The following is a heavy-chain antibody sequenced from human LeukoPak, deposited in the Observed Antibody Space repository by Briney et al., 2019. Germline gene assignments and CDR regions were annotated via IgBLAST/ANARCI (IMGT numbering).Heavy chain of an antibody. D-gene: IGHD6-13*01. CDR2: IIPIFGTA. Sequence: GASVKVSCKASGGTFSSYAISWVRQAPGQGLEWMGGIIPIFGTANYAQKFQGRVTITADKSTSTAYVELSSLRSEDTAVYYCARGLEQQLGYFDYWGQGTLVTVSS. V-gene: IGHV1-69*06. CDR3: ARGLEQQLGYFDY. J-gene: IGHJ4*02. CDR1: GGTFSSYA.